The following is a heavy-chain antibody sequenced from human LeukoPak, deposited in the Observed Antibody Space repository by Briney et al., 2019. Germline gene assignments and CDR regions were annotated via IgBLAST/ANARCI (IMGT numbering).Heavy chain of an antibody. J-gene: IGHJ1*01. CDR3: ARGSGIHAWNLQH. D-gene: IGHD1-1*01. V-gene: IGHV4-59*01. CDR2: TRYGGTT. Sequence: SETLSLTCSVPDDSISDYYWCWIRQPPGRGLEWIGYTRYGGTTSQNPSLKSRVTMSVDTSKNRLSLRLTSVTAADTAVYYCARGSGIHAWNLQHWGQGILVTVSS. CDR1: DDSISDYY.